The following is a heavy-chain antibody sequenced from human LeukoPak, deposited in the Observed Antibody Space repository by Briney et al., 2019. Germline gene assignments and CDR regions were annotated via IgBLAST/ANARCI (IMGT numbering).Heavy chain of an antibody. Sequence: GGSLRLSCAASGFTFSIYAMSWVRQAPGKALEEVSAISGSGGSTYYADSVKGRFTISRDNSKNTLYLQMNSLRAEDTAVYYCAKGLVHGDYDVDYWGQGTLVTVSS. J-gene: IGHJ4*02. CDR1: GFTFSIYA. V-gene: IGHV3-23*01. D-gene: IGHD4-17*01. CDR2: ISGSGGST. CDR3: AKGLVHGDYDVDY.